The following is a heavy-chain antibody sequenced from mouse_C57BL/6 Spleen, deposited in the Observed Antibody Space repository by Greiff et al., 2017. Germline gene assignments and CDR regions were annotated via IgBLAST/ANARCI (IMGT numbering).Heavy chain of an antibody. CDR3: ARPLANWVGFAY. CDR1: GFTFSSYG. CDR2: ISSGGSYT. V-gene: IGHV5-6*01. Sequence: EVMLVESGGDLVKPGGSLKLSCAASGFTFSSYGMSWVRQTPDKRLEWVATISSGGSYTYYPDSVKGRFTISRDNAKNTLYLQMSSLKSEDTAMYYCARPLANWVGFAYWGQGTLVTVSA. D-gene: IGHD4-1*01. J-gene: IGHJ3*01.